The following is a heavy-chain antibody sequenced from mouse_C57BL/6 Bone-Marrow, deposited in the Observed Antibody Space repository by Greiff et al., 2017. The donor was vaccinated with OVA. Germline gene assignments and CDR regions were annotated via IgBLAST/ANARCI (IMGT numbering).Heavy chain of an antibody. CDR2: ISSGSSTI. CDR1: GFTFSDYG. CDR3: ERRITTVVATWDFDD. Sequence: EVKLMESGGGLVKPGGSLKLSCAASGFTFSDYGMHWVRQAPEQGLEWVAYISSGSSTIYYADTVKGRFTISRDNAKNTLFLQMTSLRSEDTAMYYCERRITTVVATWDFDDWGKGTTLTVSS. D-gene: IGHD1-1*01. J-gene: IGHJ2*01. V-gene: IGHV5-17*01.